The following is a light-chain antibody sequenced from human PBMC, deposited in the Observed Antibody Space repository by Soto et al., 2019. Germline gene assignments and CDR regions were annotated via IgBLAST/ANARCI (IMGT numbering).Light chain of an antibody. CDR1: QSVSSY. CDR2: DAS. V-gene: IGKV3-11*01. J-gene: IGKJ2*01. CDR3: QLRSNWPPYT. Sequence: EIVLTQSPATLSLSPGERATLSCRASQSVSSYLAWYQQKPGQAPRLLIYDASSRPTGTPARFSGSGSGTDFTPTIISLEPEDFAVYYCQLRSNWPPYTFGQGTKLEIK.